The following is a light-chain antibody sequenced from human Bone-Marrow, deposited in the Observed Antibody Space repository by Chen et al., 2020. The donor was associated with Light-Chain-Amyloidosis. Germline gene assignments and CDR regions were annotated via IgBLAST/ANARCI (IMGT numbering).Light chain of an antibody. CDR3: AAYAGTSLYV. Sequence: QSALSQPPSVSGSPGQSVTISSAGSRSDVGGYSSASWYQHHPGNAPQPMIYEVTTRPSGVPDRFSGSKSGNTASLTVSGLRAEDAADYYCAAYAGTSLYVFGSGTKVTVL. V-gene: IGLV2-8*01. CDR1: RSDVGGYSS. J-gene: IGLJ1*01. CDR2: EVT.